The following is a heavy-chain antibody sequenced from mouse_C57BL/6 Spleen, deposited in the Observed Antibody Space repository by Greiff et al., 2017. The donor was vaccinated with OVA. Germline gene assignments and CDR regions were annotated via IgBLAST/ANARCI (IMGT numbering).Heavy chain of an antibody. CDR2: INPNNGGT. J-gene: IGHJ3*01. Sequence: EVQLHQSGPELVKPGASVKISCKASGYTFTDYYMNWVKQSHGKSLEWIGDINPNNGGTSYNQKFKGKATLTVDKSSSTAYMELRSLTSEDSAVYYCARTAQATFAYWGQGTLVTVSA. CDR3: ARTAQATFAY. D-gene: IGHD3-2*02. V-gene: IGHV1-26*01. CDR1: GYTFTDYY.